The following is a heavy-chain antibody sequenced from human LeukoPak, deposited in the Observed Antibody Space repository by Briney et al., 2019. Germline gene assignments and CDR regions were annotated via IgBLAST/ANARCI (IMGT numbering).Heavy chain of an antibody. V-gene: IGHV1-2*02. CDR2: INPNSGGT. CDR3: ATVRERRNAFDI. J-gene: IGHJ3*02. D-gene: IGHD1-26*01. Sequence: ASVKVSCKASGYTFTGYYMHWVRQAPGQGLEWMGWINPNSGGTNYAQKFRGRVTMTRDTSISTAYMELSRLRSDDTAVYYCATVRERRNAFDIWGQGTMVTVSS. CDR1: GYTFTGYY.